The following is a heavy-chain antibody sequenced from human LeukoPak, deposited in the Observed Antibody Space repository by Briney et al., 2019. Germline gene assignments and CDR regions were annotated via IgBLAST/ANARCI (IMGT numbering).Heavy chain of an antibody. D-gene: IGHD3-3*01. CDR3: AGRGFLEPHFDY. J-gene: IGHJ4*02. Sequence: SETLSLTCTVSNYSISSGYYWGWIRQPPGKGLEWIGSIYHSGTTYYNPSLKSRVTISVDTPKNQFSLKLSSVTAADTAVYYCAGRGFLEPHFDYWGQGTLVTVSS. V-gene: IGHV4-38-2*02. CDR2: IYHSGTT. CDR1: NYSISSGYY.